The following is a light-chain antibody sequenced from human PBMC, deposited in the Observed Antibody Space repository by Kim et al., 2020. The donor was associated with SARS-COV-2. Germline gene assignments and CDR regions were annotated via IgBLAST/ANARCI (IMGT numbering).Light chain of an antibody. CDR2: LNSDGSH. V-gene: IGLV4-69*01. CDR3: QTWGTGIRV. J-gene: IGLJ3*02. CDR1: SGHSSYA. Sequence: LVLTQSPSASAYLGASVKLTFTLNSGHSSYAIAWHQQQPEKGPRYLMKLNSDGSHSKGDGIPDRFSGSSSGSEHYLTISSLQSEDEADYYCQTWGTGIRVFGGGTQLTVL.